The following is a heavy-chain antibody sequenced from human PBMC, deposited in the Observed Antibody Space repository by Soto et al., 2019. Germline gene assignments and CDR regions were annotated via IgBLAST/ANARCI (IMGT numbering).Heavy chain of an antibody. D-gene: IGHD6-6*01. CDR1: GFTFSSYA. CDR2: ISGSGGST. V-gene: IGHV3-23*01. Sequence: GGSLRLSCAASGFTFSSYAMSWVRQAPGKGLEWVSAISGSGGSTYYADSVKGRFTISRDNSKNTLYLQMNSLRAEDTAVYHCASSSSNYYFYYYMDVWGKGTTVTVSS. J-gene: IGHJ6*03. CDR3: ASSSSNYYFYYYMDV.